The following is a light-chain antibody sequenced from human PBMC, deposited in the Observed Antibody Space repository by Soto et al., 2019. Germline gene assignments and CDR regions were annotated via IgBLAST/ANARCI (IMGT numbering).Light chain of an antibody. Sequence: EIVLTQSPGTLSLSPGERATLSCRASQSVSSSYLAWYQQKPGQAPRRLIYGASSRATGIRDRFSGSGSAKDFTLTISRLEPEDFAVYYCQQYGSSLTWTFGQGTKVEIK. J-gene: IGKJ1*01. CDR1: QSVSSSY. CDR2: GAS. CDR3: QQYGSSLTWT. V-gene: IGKV3-20*01.